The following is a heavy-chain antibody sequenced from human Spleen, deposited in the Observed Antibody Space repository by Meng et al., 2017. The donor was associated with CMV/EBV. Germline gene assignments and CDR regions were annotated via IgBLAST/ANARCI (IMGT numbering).Heavy chain of an antibody. V-gene: IGHV3-21*01. CDR2: IGSSSTYI. Sequence: GESLKISCAASGFTFSSYSMNWVRQAPGKGLEWVSSIGSSSTYIYYADSLKGRFTISRDNAKNSLYLQMNSLRAEDTAVYYCARDLGCGGSCPERGWFDPWGQGTLVTVSS. CDR3: ARDLGCGGSCPERGWFDP. D-gene: IGHD2-15*01. J-gene: IGHJ5*02. CDR1: GFTFSSYS.